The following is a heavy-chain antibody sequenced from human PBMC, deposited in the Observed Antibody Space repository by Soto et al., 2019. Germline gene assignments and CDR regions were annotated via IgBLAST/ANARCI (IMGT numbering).Heavy chain of an antibody. CDR1: GYPVTAYY. CDR3: ARGGGVGVAGSAAFDI. CDR2: INPATGAA. J-gene: IGHJ3*02. V-gene: IGHV1-2*02. D-gene: IGHD3-3*01. Sequence: QLHLVQSGAVVKKPGASVTASCSASGYPVTAYYMHWVRQAPGRGLEWMGGINPATGAAKYTQTFQGRVTMTRDTATSAVFMELSGLTSDDTAFFYCARGGGVGVAGSAAFDIWGQGTLVTVSS.